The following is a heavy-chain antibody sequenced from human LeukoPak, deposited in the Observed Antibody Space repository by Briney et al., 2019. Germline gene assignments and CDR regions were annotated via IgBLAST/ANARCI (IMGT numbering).Heavy chain of an antibody. V-gene: IGHV4-59*01. D-gene: IGHD1-26*01. J-gene: IGHJ4*02. CDR1: GGSISSYY. CDR2: IYYSGST. Sequence: PSETLSLTCTVSGGSISSYYWSWIRQPPGKGLEWIGYIYYSGSTNYNPSLKGRVTISVPTSKNQFSLKLSSVTAADTAVYYCGRGVGATSYFDYWGQGTLVTVSS. CDR3: GRGVGATSYFDY.